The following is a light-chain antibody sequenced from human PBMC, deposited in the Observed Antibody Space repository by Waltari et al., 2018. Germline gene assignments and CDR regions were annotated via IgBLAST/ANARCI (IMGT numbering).Light chain of an antibody. CDR1: QRVSSY. CDR3: QQRSNWPWT. J-gene: IGKJ2*02. CDR2: DAS. V-gene: IGKV3-11*01. Sequence: EIVLTQSPATLSLSPGERATLSCRASQRVSSYLAWYQQKFVQAPRLLIYDASNRATGIPARFSGSGSGTDFTLTISSLEPEDFAVYYCQQRSNWPWTFGQGTKLEIK.